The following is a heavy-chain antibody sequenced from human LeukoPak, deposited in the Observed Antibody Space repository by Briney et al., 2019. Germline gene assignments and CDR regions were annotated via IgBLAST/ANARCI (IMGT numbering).Heavy chain of an antibody. Sequence: PSETLSLTCSVSGSSINSHYWSWIRQSPGKGLEWIGYVFNGGSTNYNPSLKSRVTMSLDTSRDQFSLRLSSVTAADTAIYYCARDVVVVPAAIHYGMDVWGQGTTVTVSS. CDR1: GSSINSHY. D-gene: IGHD2-2*01. CDR3: ARDVVVVPAAIHYGMDV. J-gene: IGHJ6*02. V-gene: IGHV4-59*11. CDR2: VFNGGST.